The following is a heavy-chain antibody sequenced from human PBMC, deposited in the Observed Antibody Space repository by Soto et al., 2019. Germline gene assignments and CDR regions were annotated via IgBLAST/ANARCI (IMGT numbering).Heavy chain of an antibody. D-gene: IGHD3-16*01. J-gene: IGHJ4*02. V-gene: IGHV1-69*01. CDR2: IIPIFGTA. CDR1: GGTFSRHA. CDR3: ARGWGYDWNDYYYAY. Sequence: QVQLGQSGAEVRKPGSSVKVSCKASGGTFSRHAISWVRQAPGQGLEWMGGIIPIFGTANHAQKFQGRVTIIADESTSTVYMELSSLRSEDTAMYYCARGWGYDWNDYYYAYWGQGTLVIVSS.